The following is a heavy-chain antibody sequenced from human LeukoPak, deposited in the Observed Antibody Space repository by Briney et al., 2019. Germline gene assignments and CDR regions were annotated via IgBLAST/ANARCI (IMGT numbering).Heavy chain of an antibody. CDR3: ARPYSSGWYNAFDI. CDR2: IYPADSDT. V-gene: IGHV5-51*01. CDR1: GYRLSNYW. Sequence: GESLKISCNGSGYRLSNYWIGWVRQMPGKGLEWMGIIYPADSDTRYSPSFQGQVTFSADKSITTAYLQWSSLKASDTAMYYCARPYSSGWYNAFDIWGQGTMVTVSS. J-gene: IGHJ3*02. D-gene: IGHD6-19*01.